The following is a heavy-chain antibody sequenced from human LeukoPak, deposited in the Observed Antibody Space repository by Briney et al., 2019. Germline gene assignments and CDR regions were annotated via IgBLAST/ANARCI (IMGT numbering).Heavy chain of an antibody. CDR2: ISYDGSNK. Sequence: PGGSLRLSCAASGFRFSSYAMSWVRQAPGKGLEWVAVISYDGSNKYYADSVKGRFTISRDNSKNTLYLQMNSLRAEDTAVYYCAKDREDYYYYGMDVWGQGTTVTVSS. CDR3: AKDREDYYYYGMDV. J-gene: IGHJ6*02. CDR1: GFRFSSYA. V-gene: IGHV3-30*18. D-gene: IGHD1-26*01.